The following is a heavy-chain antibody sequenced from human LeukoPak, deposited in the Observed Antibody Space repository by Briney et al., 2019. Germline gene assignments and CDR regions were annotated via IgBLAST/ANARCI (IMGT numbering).Heavy chain of an antibody. CDR1: GGSFSGYY. V-gene: IGHV4-34*01. Sequence: PSETLSLTCAVYGGSFSGYYWNWIRQPPGKGLEWIGEINHSGSTNYNPSLKSRVTVSVDASKSQFSPKLSSMTAADTAVYYCARPHINSGRYYYMDVWGKGTTVTVSS. D-gene: IGHD3-22*01. J-gene: IGHJ6*03. CDR3: ARPHINSGRYYYMDV. CDR2: INHSGST.